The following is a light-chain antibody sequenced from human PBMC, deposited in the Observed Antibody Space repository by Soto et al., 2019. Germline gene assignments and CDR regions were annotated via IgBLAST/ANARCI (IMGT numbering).Light chain of an antibody. Sequence: EIVMTQSPLSLTVTPGEPASISSKSSQSLQHNNGNTLLDWDMQKPGQSPQLLIYLASRRAPGAPDRVSGSGSGTDFTLRISTVEADDAAIYYCMQALQTPRTFGQGTKVDIK. CDR1: QSLQHNNGNTL. CDR3: MQALQTPRT. J-gene: IGKJ1*01. V-gene: IGKV2-28*01. CDR2: LAS.